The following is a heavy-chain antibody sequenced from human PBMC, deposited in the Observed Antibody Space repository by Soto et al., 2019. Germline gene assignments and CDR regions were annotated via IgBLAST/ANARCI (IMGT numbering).Heavy chain of an antibody. CDR3: AKDAPPHSRYNWNHLVPDY. CDR2: ISYDGSNK. D-gene: IGHD1-20*01. Sequence: GGSLRLSCAASGFTFSSYGMHWVRQAPGKGLEWVAVISYDGSNKYYADSVKGRFTISRDNSKNTLYLQMNSLRAEDTAVYYCAKDAPPHSRYNWNHLVPDYWGQGTLVTVSS. CDR1: GFTFSSYG. V-gene: IGHV3-30*18. J-gene: IGHJ4*02.